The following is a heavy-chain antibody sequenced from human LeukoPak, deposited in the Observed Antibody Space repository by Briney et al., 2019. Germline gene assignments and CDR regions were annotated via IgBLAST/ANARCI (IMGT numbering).Heavy chain of an antibody. CDR3: ARAVEASLQPRFDP. CDR1: GDSITSGDYY. J-gene: IGHJ5*02. D-gene: IGHD3-16*02. Sequence: SETLSLTCTVSGDSITSGDYYWSWIRQPPWKGLEWIGYIYYSGIAYYHPSLKSRVSISVETSKNRFSLNLNFVTAADTGVYFCARAVEASLQPRFDPWGLGILVTASS. V-gene: IGHV4-30-4*08. CDR2: IYYSGIA.